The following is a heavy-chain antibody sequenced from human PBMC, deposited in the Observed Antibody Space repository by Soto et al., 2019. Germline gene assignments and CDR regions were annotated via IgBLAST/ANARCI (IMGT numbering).Heavy chain of an antibody. Sequence: QVQLVQSGAEVKKPGSSVKVSCKAAGGTFSSYTISWVRQAPGQGLEWMGRIIPILGIANYAQKFQGRVTNTADKSTSTAYMELSSLRSEDTAVYYCSAYCSSASCYAVVYWGQGTLVTVSS. J-gene: IGHJ4*02. CDR1: GGTFSSYT. CDR3: SAYCSSASCYAVVY. CDR2: IIPILGIA. V-gene: IGHV1-69*02. D-gene: IGHD2-2*01.